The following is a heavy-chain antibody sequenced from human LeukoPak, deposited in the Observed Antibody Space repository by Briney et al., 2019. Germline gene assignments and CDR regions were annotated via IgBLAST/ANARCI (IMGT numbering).Heavy chain of an antibody. CDR3: AREEWWFDY. V-gene: IGHV3-7*01. CDR1: GFTFSTYW. CDR2: IKYDGSEK. J-gene: IGHJ4*02. Sequence: GGSLRLSCAASGFTFSTYWMSWIRQAPGKGLEWVANIKYDGSEKYYADSVKGRFTVSRDNAKNSLYLQMNSLRAEDRAVYYCAREEWWFDYWGQGTLVTVSS. D-gene: IGHD2-15*01.